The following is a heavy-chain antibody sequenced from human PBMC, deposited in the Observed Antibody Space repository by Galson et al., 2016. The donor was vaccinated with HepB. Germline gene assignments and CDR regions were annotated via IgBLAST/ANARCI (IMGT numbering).Heavy chain of an antibody. V-gene: IGHV3-74*01. Sequence: SLRLSCAASGFTFSTYWMHWVRQAPGKGLVWVSRINSDGSSTGFADSVKGRFTISRDNSMNTVYLQMNSLRVEDTAIYYCAKDYTPDSGYDIDHWGQGTLVTVSS. D-gene: IGHD5-12*01. CDR1: GFTFSTYW. CDR2: INSDGSST. CDR3: AKDYTPDSGYDIDH. J-gene: IGHJ5*02.